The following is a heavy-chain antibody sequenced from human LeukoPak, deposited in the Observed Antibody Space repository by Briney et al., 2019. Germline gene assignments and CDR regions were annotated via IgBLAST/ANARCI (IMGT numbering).Heavy chain of an antibody. J-gene: IGHJ6*03. CDR2: ISSDSTWI. Sequence: PGGSLRLSCAASGLTFSTYSMIWVRQAPGKGLECVSVISSDSTWIYYADSVKGRFTISRDNAKKSLYLQMNSLRAEDTAVYYCARDQVVPAAIYMDVWGKGTTVTISS. CDR3: ARDQVVPAAIYMDV. D-gene: IGHD2-2*01. CDR1: GLTFSTYS. V-gene: IGHV3-21*01.